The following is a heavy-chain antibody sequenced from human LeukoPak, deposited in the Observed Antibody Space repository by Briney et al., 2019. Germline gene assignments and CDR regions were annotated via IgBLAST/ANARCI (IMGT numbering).Heavy chain of an antibody. D-gene: IGHD3-22*01. CDR2: IYHSGST. V-gene: IGHV4-4*02. CDR1: GGSISSSNW. Sequence: PSETLSLTCAVSGGSISSSNWWSWVRQPPGKGLEWIGEIYHSGSTNYNPSLKSRVTISVDKSKNQFSLKLSSVTAADTAVYYCARAQRYRLLDAFDIWGQGTMVTVSS. J-gene: IGHJ3*02. CDR3: ARAQRYRLLDAFDI.